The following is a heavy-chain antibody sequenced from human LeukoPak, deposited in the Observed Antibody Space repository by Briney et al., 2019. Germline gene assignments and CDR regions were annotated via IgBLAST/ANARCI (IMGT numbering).Heavy chain of an antibody. V-gene: IGHV3-20*04. CDR3: ARYYYDSSGYDY. CDR1: GFTFDDYD. D-gene: IGHD3-22*01. J-gene: IGHJ4*02. Sequence: GGSLRLSCAASGFTFDDYDLNWVRQAPGKGLEWVSGISWNGRNTAYAESLKGRFTISRDNAKNTLYLQMNSLRAEDTAVYYCARYYYDSSGYDYWGQGTLVTVSS. CDR2: ISWNGRNT.